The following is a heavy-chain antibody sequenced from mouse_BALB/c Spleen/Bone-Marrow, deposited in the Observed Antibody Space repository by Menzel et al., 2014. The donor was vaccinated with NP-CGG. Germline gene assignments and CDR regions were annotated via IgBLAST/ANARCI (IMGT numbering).Heavy chain of an antibody. CDR2: ISSGSNNI. CDR3: ARGGGWDGGDFDY. J-gene: IGHJ2*01. CDR1: GFTFSSFG. D-gene: IGHD4-1*01. V-gene: IGHV5-17*02. Sequence: EVKLMESGGGLVQPGGSRKLSCADSGFTFSSFGMHWVRQAPEKGLEWVAYISSGSNNIYYVDTVKGRFTISRDNPKNTLFLQMTSLRSEDTAMYYCARGGGWDGGDFDYWGQGTTLTVSS.